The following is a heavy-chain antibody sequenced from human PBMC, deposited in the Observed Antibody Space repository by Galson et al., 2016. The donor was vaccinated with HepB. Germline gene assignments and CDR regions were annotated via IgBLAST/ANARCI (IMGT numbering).Heavy chain of an antibody. CDR3: AKAQPTHTIGWGGAFDV. J-gene: IGHJ3*01. CDR1: GFTSTNYA. D-gene: IGHD6-19*01. CDR2: IRGDGSAT. Sequence: SLRLSCAASGFTSTNYAMTWVRQAPGRGLEWVSTIRGDGSATLYADSVKGRFTISTDSPKNTLYLQMSGLRAEDTAVYYCAKAQPTHTIGWGGAFDVWGQGTMVTVFS. V-gene: IGHV3-23*01.